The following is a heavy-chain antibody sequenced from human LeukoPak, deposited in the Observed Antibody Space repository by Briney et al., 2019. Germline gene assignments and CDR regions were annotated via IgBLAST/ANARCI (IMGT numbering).Heavy chain of an antibody. CDR2: ISWNSGSI. D-gene: IGHD3-22*01. CDR1: GFTFDDYA. Sequence: GRSLRLSCAASGFTFDDYAMHWVRQAPGKGLEWVSGISWNSGSIGYADSVKGRFTISRDNAKNSLYLQMNSLRAEDTALYYCSKDRYSSGYYYLDYWGQGTLVTVSS. CDR3: SKDRYSSGYYYLDY. V-gene: IGHV3-9*01. J-gene: IGHJ4*02.